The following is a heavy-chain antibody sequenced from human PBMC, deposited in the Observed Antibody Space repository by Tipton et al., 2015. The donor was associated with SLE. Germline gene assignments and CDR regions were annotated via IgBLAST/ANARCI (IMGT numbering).Heavy chain of an antibody. Sequence: SLRLSCAASGFTFTSVWMNWVRQAPGKGLEWVANIKQDGSEIHYVDSVKGRFTISRDNSKNSLYLQMNSLRAEDTAVYYCARDRDFWSGYGGYWGQGTLVTVSS. CDR2: IKQDGSEI. D-gene: IGHD3-3*01. CDR3: ARDRDFWSGYGGY. V-gene: IGHV3-7*01. J-gene: IGHJ4*02. CDR1: GFTFTSVW.